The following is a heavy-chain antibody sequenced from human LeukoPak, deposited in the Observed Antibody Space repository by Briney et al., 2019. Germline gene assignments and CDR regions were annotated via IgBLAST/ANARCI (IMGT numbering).Heavy chain of an antibody. D-gene: IGHD6-19*01. CDR2: INPNSGGT. CDR3: ARDCSSGYYYYYYIDV. J-gene: IGHJ6*03. CDR1: GYTFTGYY. V-gene: IGHV1-2*02. Sequence: ASVKVSCKASGYTFTGYYMHWVRQAPGQGLEWMGWINPNSGGTNYAQKFQGRVTMTRDTSISTAYMELSRLRSDDTAVYYCARDCSSGYYYYYYIDVWGKGTTVTVSS.